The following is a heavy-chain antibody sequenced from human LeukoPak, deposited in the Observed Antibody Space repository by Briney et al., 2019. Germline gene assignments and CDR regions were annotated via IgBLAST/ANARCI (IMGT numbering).Heavy chain of an antibody. CDR1: GGSISSSHYY. CDR2: IYCSGTT. D-gene: IGHD3-10*01. Sequence: PSETLSLTCTVSGGSISSSHYYWGWIRQSPGKGLEWIGTIYCSGTTYYNPSLESRVTISEDTSKNHFSLTLRSVTAADTAVYYCARQISDYYYYYIDVWGKGTTVTVSS. V-gene: IGHV4-39*01. CDR3: ARQISDYYYYYIDV. J-gene: IGHJ6*03.